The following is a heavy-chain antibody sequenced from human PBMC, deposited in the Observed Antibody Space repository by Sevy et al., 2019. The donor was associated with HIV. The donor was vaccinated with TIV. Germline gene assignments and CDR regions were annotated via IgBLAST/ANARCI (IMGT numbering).Heavy chain of an antibody. D-gene: IGHD3-16*01. CDR3: ARDLPHLLPWELSRGSDS. CDR1: GFTFNRYW. V-gene: IGHV3-7*03. J-gene: IGHJ4*02. CDR2: IKLDGSEK. Sequence: GESLKISCAASGFTFNRYWMSWVRQAPGKGLQWVANIKLDGSEKYYLDSVRGRFTISRDNAKNSLYLQMNSLRAEDTAVYYCARDLPHLLPWELSRGSDSWGQGTLVTVSS.